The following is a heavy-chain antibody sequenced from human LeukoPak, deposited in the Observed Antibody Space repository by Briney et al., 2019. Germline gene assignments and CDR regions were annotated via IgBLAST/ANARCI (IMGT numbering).Heavy chain of an antibody. CDR2: ISGSGGST. D-gene: IGHD3-22*01. CDR3: ARKMMSYYDSSGYPMPPDY. Sequence: GGSLRLSCAASGFTFSSYAMSWVRQAPGKGLEWVSVISGSGGSTYYADSVKGRFTVSRDNSKNTLYLQMNSLRAEDTAVYYCARKMMSYYDSSGYPMPPDYWGQGTLVTVSS. J-gene: IGHJ4*02. CDR1: GFTFSSYA. V-gene: IGHV3-23*01.